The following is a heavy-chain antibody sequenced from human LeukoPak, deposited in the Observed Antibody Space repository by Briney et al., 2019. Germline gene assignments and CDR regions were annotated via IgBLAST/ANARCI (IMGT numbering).Heavy chain of an antibody. J-gene: IGHJ6*03. CDR2: IKQDGSEK. Sequence: GGSLRLSCAASGFIFSSYWMSWVRQAPGKGLEWVANIKQDGSEKYYVDSVKGRFTISRDNAKNSLYLQMNSLRAEDTAVYYCARGSYYDFWRGTTYYYYMDVWGKGTTVTVSS. V-gene: IGHV3-7*01. D-gene: IGHD3-3*01. CDR1: GFIFSSYW. CDR3: ARGSYYDFWRGTTYYYYMDV.